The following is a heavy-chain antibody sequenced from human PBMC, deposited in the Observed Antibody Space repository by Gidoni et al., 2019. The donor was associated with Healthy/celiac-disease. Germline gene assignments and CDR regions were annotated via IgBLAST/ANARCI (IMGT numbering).Heavy chain of an antibody. D-gene: IGHD3-3*01. Sequence: QVQLVQSGSELKKPGASVKVSRKASGYTFTSSAMNWVRQAPGQGLEWMGWINTNTGNPTYAQGFTGRFVFSLDTSVSTAYLQICSLKAEDTAVYYCARGVDYDFWSGYQTNNWFDPWGQGTLVTVSS. CDR1: GYTFTSSA. J-gene: IGHJ5*02. CDR2: INTNTGNP. CDR3: ARGVDYDFWSGYQTNNWFDP. V-gene: IGHV7-4-1*01.